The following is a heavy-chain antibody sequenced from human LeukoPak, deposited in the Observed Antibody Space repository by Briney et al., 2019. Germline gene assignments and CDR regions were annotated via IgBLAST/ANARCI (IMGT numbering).Heavy chain of an antibody. CDR2: INPNSGGT. J-gene: IGHJ6*03. V-gene: IGHV1-2*02. CDR1: GYTFTGYY. Sequence: ASVKVSCKASGYTFTGYYMHWVRQAPGQGLEWMGWINPNSGGTNYAQKFQGRVTMTRDTSISTAYMELSSLRSEDTAVYYCARTGYCSGGSCYSGVSNYYYYMDVWGKGTTVTVSS. D-gene: IGHD2-15*01. CDR3: ARTGYCSGGSCYSGVSNYYYYMDV.